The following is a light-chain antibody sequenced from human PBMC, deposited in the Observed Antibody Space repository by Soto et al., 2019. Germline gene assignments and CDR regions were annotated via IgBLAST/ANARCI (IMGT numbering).Light chain of an antibody. V-gene: IGKV3-20*01. CDR2: GAS. Sequence: EIVLTQSPGTLSLSPGEKAPLSCRASQSVSSTYLAWYQQKPGQAPRLLIYGASSRATGIPDRFSGSGSGTDFTLTISSLEPEDFAVYYCQQYGGSPRYTFGQGTKLEIK. CDR1: QSVSSTY. CDR3: QQYGGSPRYT. J-gene: IGKJ2*01.